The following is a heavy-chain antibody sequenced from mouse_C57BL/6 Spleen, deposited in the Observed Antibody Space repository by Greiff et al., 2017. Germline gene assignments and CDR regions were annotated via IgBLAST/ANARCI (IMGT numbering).Heavy chain of an antibody. J-gene: IGHJ2*01. CDR3: GNQYYFDY. CDR2: IYPGDGDT. CDR1: GYAFSSSW. V-gene: IGHV1-82*01. Sequence: VQLLQSGPELVQPGASVKISCKASGYAFSSSWMNWVTQRPGTGLEWIARIYPGDGDTNYNGKFKGKATLTADKSSSTAYMQLSSLTSEDSAVYFCGNQYYFDYWGQGTTLTVSS.